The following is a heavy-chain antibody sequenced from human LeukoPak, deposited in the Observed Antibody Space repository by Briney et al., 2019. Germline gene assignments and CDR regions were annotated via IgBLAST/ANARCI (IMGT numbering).Heavy chain of an antibody. CDR3: ARAIAVAEGY. V-gene: IGHV3-21*01. CDR1: GFTFSSYS. CDR2: ISGGSGYI. J-gene: IGHJ4*02. D-gene: IGHD6-19*01. Sequence: GGSLRLSCAASGFTFSSYSMNWVRQAPGKGLEWVSYISGGSGYIYYADSVKGRFTISRDNAKDSLYLQMNSLRAEDTAVYYCARAIAVAEGYWGQGTLVTVSS.